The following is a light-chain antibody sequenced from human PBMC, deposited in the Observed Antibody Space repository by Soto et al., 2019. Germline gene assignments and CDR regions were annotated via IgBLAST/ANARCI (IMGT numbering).Light chain of an antibody. J-gene: IGKJ1*01. CDR2: KAS. CDR3: HQYNSYSPEWT. V-gene: IGKV1-5*03. CDR1: QSIGEW. Sequence: DIQMTQSPSTLSASVGDRVTITCRASQSIGEWLAWYQQKPGKAPKLLIYKASTLESGVPSRFRGSGSGTDFALIITRLQHDDFATYYCHQYNSYSPEWTFGQGTKVESK.